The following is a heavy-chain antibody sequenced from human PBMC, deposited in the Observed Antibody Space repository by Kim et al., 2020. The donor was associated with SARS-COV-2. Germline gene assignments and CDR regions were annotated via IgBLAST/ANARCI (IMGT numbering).Heavy chain of an antibody. J-gene: IGHJ4*02. CDR3: ARVFGDSYDRGVYFDY. CDR1: GGSISSGSYY. V-gene: IGHV4-61*02. Sequence: SETLSLTCTVSGGSISSGSYYWSWIRQPAGKGLEWIGRIHTSGSTNSNPSLKSRVTISVDTSNNQFSLKLSSVTAADTAVYYCARVFGDSYDRGVYFDYWGQGTLVTVSS. D-gene: IGHD3-22*01. CDR2: IHTSGST.